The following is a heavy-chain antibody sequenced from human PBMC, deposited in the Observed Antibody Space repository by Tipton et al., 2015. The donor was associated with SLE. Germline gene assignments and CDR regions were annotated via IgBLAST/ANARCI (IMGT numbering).Heavy chain of an antibody. J-gene: IGHJ3*02. CDR2: INPYTGNT. CDR3: AERYDTFEI. V-gene: IGHV1-18*01. Sequence: QLVQSGAEIKKPGASVKASCKASGYTFTSYAISWVRQAPGQGLEWMGWINPYTGNTDYAQKVQGRVTMTTDTSRSTAYLDLRSLRPDDTAVYYCAERYDTFEIWGQGTMVSVSS. D-gene: IGHD1-1*01. CDR1: GYTFTSYA.